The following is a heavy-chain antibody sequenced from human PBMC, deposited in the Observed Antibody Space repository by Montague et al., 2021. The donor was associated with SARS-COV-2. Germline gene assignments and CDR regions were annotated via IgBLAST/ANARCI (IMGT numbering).Heavy chain of an antibody. J-gene: IGHJ4*01. V-gene: IGHV4-34*01. CDR1: GGSFSDYN. Sequence: SETLSLTCAVYGGSFSDYNWSWIRQPPGKGLEWIGEINHSGSTNYNPSLKSRVTISVDTSKNQFSLKLNSVTAADTAVYYCARGVLAINMRVGLITEGNYYFASWAHGTLVPVS. D-gene: IGHD3-22*01. CDR3: ARGVLAINMRVGLITEGNYYFAS. CDR2: INHSGST.